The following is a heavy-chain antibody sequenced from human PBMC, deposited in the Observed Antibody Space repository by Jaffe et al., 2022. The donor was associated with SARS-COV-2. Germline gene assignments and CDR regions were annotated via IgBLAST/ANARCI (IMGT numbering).Heavy chain of an antibody. Sequence: QVQLVQSGAEVKKPGASVKVSCKASGYTFTSYGISWVRQAPGQGLEWMGWISAYNGNTNYAQKLQGRVTMTTDTSTSTAYMELRSLRSDDTAVYYCARDHYGSGSYTLYYYYYGMDVWGQGTTVTVSS. CDR2: ISAYNGNT. D-gene: IGHD3-10*01. V-gene: IGHV1-18*01. CDR3: ARDHYGSGSYTLYYYYYGMDV. J-gene: IGHJ6*02. CDR1: GYTFTSYG.